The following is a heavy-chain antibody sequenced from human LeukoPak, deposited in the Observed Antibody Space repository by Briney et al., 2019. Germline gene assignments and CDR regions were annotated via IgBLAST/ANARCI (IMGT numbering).Heavy chain of an antibody. CDR2: IYSGGST. CDR1: GFTVSNHF. D-gene: IGHD3-3*01. J-gene: IGHJ3*02. Sequence: GGSLRLSCAASGFTVSNHFMSWVRQAPGKGLEWVSIIYSGGSTYYADSVKGRFTISRDNSKNTLYLQMNSLRAEDTAVYYCAITMEYYDFWSGHYPGAFDIWGQGTMVTVSS. V-gene: IGHV3-53*01. CDR3: AITMEYYDFWSGHYPGAFDI.